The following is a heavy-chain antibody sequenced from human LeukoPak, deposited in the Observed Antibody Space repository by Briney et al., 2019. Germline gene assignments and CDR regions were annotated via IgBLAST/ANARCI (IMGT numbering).Heavy chain of an antibody. CDR3: ARDRGYGDYDY. J-gene: IGHJ4*02. V-gene: IGHV4-59*12. D-gene: IGHD4-17*01. CDR1: GGSITSYY. CDR2: IFDGGST. Sequence: SETLSLTCTVSGGSITSYYWSWIRQPPGKGLEWIAYIFDGGSTKYNPSLKSRVTISEDTSKNQFSLKLSSVTAADTAVYYCARDRGYGDYDYWGQGTLVTVSS.